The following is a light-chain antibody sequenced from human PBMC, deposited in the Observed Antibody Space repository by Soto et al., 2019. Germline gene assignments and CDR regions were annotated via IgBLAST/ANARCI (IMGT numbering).Light chain of an antibody. Sequence: DIQITQSPSSVSASVGDRVTITCRASQGIGSWLVWYQQKPGKAPKFLIYAASNLQSGVPSRFSGSGSGTDFTLTISSLQPEDFATYYCQQTNSFPLTFGGGTKVEIK. CDR1: QGIGSW. CDR2: AAS. V-gene: IGKV1-12*01. J-gene: IGKJ4*01. CDR3: QQTNSFPLT.